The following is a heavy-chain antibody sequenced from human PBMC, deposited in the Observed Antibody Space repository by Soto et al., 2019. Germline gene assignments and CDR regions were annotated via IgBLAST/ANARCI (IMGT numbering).Heavy chain of an antibody. V-gene: IGHV4-59*01. CDR2: IYYSGST. D-gene: IGHD3-9*01. Sequence: PSETLSLTCTVSGGSISSYYWSWIRQPPGKGLEWIGYIYYSGSTNYNPSLKSRVTISVDTSKNQFSLKLSSVTAADTAVYYCARGIGGGYFDWLPPAFDIWGQGTMVTVSS. CDR3: ARGIGGGYFDWLPPAFDI. CDR1: GGSISSYY. J-gene: IGHJ3*02.